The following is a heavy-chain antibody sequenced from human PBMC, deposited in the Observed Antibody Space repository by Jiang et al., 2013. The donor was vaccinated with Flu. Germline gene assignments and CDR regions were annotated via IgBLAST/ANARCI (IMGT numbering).Heavy chain of an antibody. D-gene: IGHD3-16*02. CDR2: IKQDGSEK. V-gene: IGHV3-7*01. J-gene: IGHJ4*02. Sequence: LLESGGGLVQPGGSLRLSCAASGFPFSSSWMSWVRQAPGEGLEWVANIKQDGSEKHYVDSVKGRFTISRDNAKNALYLQMNNLRAEDTAVYYCARRYFDYWGQGTLVTVSS. CDR3: ARRYFDY. CDR1: GFPFSSSW.